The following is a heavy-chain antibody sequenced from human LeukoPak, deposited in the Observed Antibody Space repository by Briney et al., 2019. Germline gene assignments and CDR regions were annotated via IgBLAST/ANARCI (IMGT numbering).Heavy chain of an antibody. J-gene: IGHJ6*03. CDR2: ISRSGSTK. Sequence: KPGGSLRLSCAASGFTFGDYNMRWIRQAPGKGLEWVSSISRSGSTKYYADSVKGRFTISRDNSKNTLYLQMNSLRAEDTAVYYCAKRGSYYFMDVWGKGTTVTVSS. D-gene: IGHD3-10*01. CDR1: GFTFGDYN. CDR3: AKRGSYYFMDV. V-gene: IGHV3-11*01.